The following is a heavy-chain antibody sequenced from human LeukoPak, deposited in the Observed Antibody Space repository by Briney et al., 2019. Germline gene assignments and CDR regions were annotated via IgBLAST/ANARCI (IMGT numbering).Heavy chain of an antibody. CDR2: INPSNGDT. CDR1: GYTFTFYY. Sequence: ASVKVSCKTSGYTFTFYYIHWVRQAPGQGLEWMGIINPSNGDTTYAQKFQGRITMTRDTTTSTVYMELSSLRSEDTAVYYCARTPYASGYLFYFDYWGQGAMVTVPS. V-gene: IGHV1-46*01. CDR3: ARTPYASGYLFYFDY. D-gene: IGHD3-22*01. J-gene: IGHJ4*02.